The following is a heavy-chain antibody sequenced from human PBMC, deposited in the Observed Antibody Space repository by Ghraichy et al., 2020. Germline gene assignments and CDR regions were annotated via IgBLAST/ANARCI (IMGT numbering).Heavy chain of an antibody. D-gene: IGHD3-3*01. CDR2: INTDGNSI. V-gene: IGHV3-74*01. CDR1: GFTFSSHW. J-gene: IGHJ3*02. CDR3: ARDGLEWKGFDI. Sequence: GESLNISCAASGFTFSSHWMHWVRQAPGKGLVWVSRINTDGNSISYEDSVRGRFTISRDNAKNTLYLQMNSLKVEDTAVYYCARDGLEWKGFDIWGQGTMVTVSS.